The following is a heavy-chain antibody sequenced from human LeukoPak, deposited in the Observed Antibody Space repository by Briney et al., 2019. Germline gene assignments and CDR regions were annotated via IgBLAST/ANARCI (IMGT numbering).Heavy chain of an antibody. D-gene: IGHD6-19*01. CDR3: ARTNLGSGWRFDY. CDR2: ISSSSSHT. J-gene: IGHJ4*02. V-gene: IGHV3-11*06. Sequence: GGSLRLSCGACEFAFSDFYMTWIRQVPGKGLEWVSYISSSSSHTNYADSVKGRFTISRDNAKNSLYLQMNSLRAEDTAVYYCARTNLGSGWRFDYWGQGTLVTVSS. CDR1: EFAFSDFY.